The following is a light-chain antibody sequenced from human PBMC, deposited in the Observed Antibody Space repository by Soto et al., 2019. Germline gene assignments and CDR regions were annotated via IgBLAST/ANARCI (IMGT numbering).Light chain of an antibody. V-gene: IGKV1-39*01. CDR1: QSVSNY. CDR3: QQSYYNPT. CDR2: DAS. Sequence: DIQMTQSPSSLSASVGDRVTITCRASQSVSNYLHWYQQKPGKAPNLLIYDASSLQSGVPSRFSGSGSGTDFTLTISSLQHEDVATYYCQQSYYNPTFGQGTKVEIK. J-gene: IGKJ1*01.